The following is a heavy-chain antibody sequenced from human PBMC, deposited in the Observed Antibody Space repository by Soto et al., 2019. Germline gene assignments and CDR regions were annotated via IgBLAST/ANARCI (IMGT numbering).Heavy chain of an antibody. Sequence: PGGSLRLSCAASGFTFSSYWMHWVRQAPGKGLVWVSRINSDGSSTSYADSVKGRFTISRDNAKNTLYLQMNSLRAEDTAVYYCAKRLRVPNGPDYWGQGTLVTVSS. V-gene: IGHV3-74*01. J-gene: IGHJ4*02. CDR3: AKRLRVPNGPDY. D-gene: IGHD4-17*01. CDR1: GFTFSSYW. CDR2: INSDGSST.